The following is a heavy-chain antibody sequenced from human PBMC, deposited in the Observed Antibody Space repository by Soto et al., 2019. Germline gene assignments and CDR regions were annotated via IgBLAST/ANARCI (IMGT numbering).Heavy chain of an antibody. V-gene: IGHV1-18*01. CDR1: GYSFTTYG. Sequence: GASVKVACKASGYSFTTYGMTWVRQAPGQGLEWMGWISTDKGNTKYAQNFQSRATLTTDTSTSTAYMELRSLRSDDTAVYYCARDRDWILDYWGQVPIVTVSP. CDR3: ARDRDWILDY. CDR2: ISTDKGNT. D-gene: IGHD2-21*02. J-gene: IGHJ4*02.